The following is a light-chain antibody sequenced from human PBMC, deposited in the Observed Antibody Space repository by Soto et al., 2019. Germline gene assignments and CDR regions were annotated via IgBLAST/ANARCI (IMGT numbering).Light chain of an antibody. CDR2: EVS. Sequence: QSVLTQPPSASGSPGQPVTISCTGTSSDVGAYNYVSWYQQLPGKAPKLIIYEVSKRPSGVPDRFSGSKSGNTASLTVSGLQAEDEADYYCNSYAGTYSFFYVFGAGTKLTVL. J-gene: IGLJ1*01. CDR3: NSYAGTYSFFYV. CDR1: SSDVGAYNY. V-gene: IGLV2-8*01.